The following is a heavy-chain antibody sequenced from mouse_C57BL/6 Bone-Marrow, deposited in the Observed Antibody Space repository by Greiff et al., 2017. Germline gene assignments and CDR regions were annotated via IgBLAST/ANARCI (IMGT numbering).Heavy chain of an antibody. V-gene: IGHV1-69*01. J-gene: IGHJ3*01. Sequence: VQLQQPGSELVMPGASVKLSRKSSRHPLPRYWTHWVKQRPGQGLVWIEEFDSSDSYSIHNQEFKRKSILTVDKSSSTAYMQLSSRTSEDSAVYYCARMIGDSSGLAWFAYWGQGTLVTVSA. CDR3: ARMIGDSSGLAWFAY. D-gene: IGHD3-2*02. CDR1: RHPLPRYW. CDR2: FDSSDSYS.